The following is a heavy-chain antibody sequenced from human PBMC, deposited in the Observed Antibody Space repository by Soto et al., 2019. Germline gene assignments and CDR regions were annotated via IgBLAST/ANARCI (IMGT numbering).Heavy chain of an antibody. V-gene: IGHV1-8*01. CDR2: MNPNSGNT. CDR1: GYTFTSYD. D-gene: IGHD2-15*01. J-gene: IGHJ6*02. Sequence: ASVKFSCKASGYTFTSYDINWVRQATGQGLEWMGWMNPNSGNTGYAQKFQGRVTMTRNTSISTAYMELSSLRSEDTAVYYCARARRIVVVVAATRLKGYYGMDVWGQGTTVTAP. CDR3: ARARRIVVVVAATRLKGYYGMDV.